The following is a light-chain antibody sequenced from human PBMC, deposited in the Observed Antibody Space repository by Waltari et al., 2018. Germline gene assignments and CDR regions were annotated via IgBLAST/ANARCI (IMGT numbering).Light chain of an antibody. Sequence: QSVLTQPPSASGTPGQSVTISCTRSISNIGTHYVYWYQQIPGTAPKLLIYLTPQRPSGVPDRFSASKSGTSASLAISGLRFEDEADYYCATRDEGPTVVFGGGTKLTVL. CDR2: LTP. CDR3: ATRDEGPTVV. CDR1: ISNIGTHY. V-gene: IGLV1-47*01. J-gene: IGLJ2*01.